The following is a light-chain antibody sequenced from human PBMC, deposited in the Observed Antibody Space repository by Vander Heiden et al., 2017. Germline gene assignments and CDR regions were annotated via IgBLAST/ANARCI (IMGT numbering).Light chain of an antibody. CDR1: SSDVGGYNY. J-gene: IGLJ1*01. V-gene: IGLV2-14*03. Sequence: QSALTQPASVSGSPGQSITISCTGTSSDVGGYNYVSWYQQHPGKAPILMIYDVSNRPSGVSNRFSGSKSGNTASPTISGLQAEDEADYYCSSYTSSSSYVFGTGTKVTVL. CDR3: SSYTSSSSYV. CDR2: DVS.